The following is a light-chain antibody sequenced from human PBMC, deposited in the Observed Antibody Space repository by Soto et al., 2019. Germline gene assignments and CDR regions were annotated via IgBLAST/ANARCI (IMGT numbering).Light chain of an antibody. Sequence: QSVLTQPASVSGSPGQSITISCTGTSSDVGSYDLVSWYQQHPRTAPKLIIYEVTKRPSGVSNRFSGSKSGNTASLTISGLQAEDDSDYYCCSYANSNTLLFGGGTQLTVL. J-gene: IGLJ2*01. CDR2: EVT. V-gene: IGLV2-23*02. CDR1: SSDVGSYDL. CDR3: CSYANSNTLL.